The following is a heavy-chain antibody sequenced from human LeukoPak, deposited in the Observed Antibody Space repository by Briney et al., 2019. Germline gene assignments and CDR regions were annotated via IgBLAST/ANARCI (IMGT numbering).Heavy chain of an antibody. CDR3: ARVYDSGSFSGV. V-gene: IGHV1-2*02. CDR2: INPNSGGT. Sequence: ASVKVSCKASGYTFTGYYMHWVRQAPGQGLEWMGWINPNSGGTNYAQKFQGRVTMTRDTSISTAYMELSRLRSDDTAVYYRARVYDSGSFSGVWGQGTLVTVSS. D-gene: IGHD3-10*01. CDR1: GYTFTGYY. J-gene: IGHJ4*02.